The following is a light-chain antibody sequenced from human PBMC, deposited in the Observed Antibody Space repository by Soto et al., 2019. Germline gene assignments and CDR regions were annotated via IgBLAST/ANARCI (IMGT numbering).Light chain of an antibody. CDR3: QQYSSYPFT. Sequence: DIQMTQSPPTLPATVGGRVTITCRASQSISSKLAWYQQKTGKAPKVLINKASSLQSGVPSRFSGSGSGTEFTLPISSLQPDDFATYYCQQYSSYPFTFGGGTKVEIK. J-gene: IGKJ4*01. V-gene: IGKV1-5*03. CDR1: QSISSK. CDR2: KAS.